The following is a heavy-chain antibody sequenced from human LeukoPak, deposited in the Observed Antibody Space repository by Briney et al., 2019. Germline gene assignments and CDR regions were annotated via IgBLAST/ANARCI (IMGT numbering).Heavy chain of an antibody. J-gene: IGHJ6*03. CDR3: ASGYCSGGSCSNDKYYYYYYMDV. Sequence: ASVKVSCKASGYTFTSYDINWVRQAPGQGLEWMGWINPNSGGTNYAQKFQGRVTMTRDTSISTAYMELSRLRSDDTAVYYCASGYCSGGSCSNDKYYYYYYMDVWGKGTTVTISS. CDR1: GYTFTSYD. V-gene: IGHV1-2*02. D-gene: IGHD2-15*01. CDR2: INPNSGGT.